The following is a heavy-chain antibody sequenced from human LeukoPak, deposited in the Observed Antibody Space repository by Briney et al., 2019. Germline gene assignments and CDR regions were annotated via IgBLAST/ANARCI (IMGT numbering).Heavy chain of an antibody. V-gene: IGHV4-59*01. J-gene: IGHJ6*02. D-gene: IGHD3-3*01. Sequence: SETLSLTCTVSGGSISSYYWSWIRRPPGKGLEWIGYIYYSGSTNYNPSLKSRVTISVDTSKNQFSLKLSSVTAADTAVYYCARDDGGVYGMDVWGQGTTVTVSS. CDR2: IYYSGST. CDR1: GGSISSYY. CDR3: ARDDGGVYGMDV.